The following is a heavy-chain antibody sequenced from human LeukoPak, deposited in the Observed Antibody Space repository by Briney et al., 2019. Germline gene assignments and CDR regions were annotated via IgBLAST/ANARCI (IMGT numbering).Heavy chain of an antibody. V-gene: IGHV4-59*02. D-gene: IGHD1-26*01. CDR1: GGSVSSYY. CDR3: AGEVDWFDP. Sequence: SETLSLTCTVSGGSVSSYYWSWIRQPPGKGLEWIGYIYYSGSTNYNPSLKSRVTISVDTSKNQFSLKLSSVTAADTAVYYCAGEVDWFDPWGQGTLVTVSS. J-gene: IGHJ5*02. CDR2: IYYSGST.